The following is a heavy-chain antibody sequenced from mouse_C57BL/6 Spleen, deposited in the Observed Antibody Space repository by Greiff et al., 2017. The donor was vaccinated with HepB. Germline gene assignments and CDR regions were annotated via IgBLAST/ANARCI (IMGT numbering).Heavy chain of an antibody. V-gene: IGHV1-18*01. Sequence: VQLQQSGPELVKPGASVKIPCKASGYTFTDYNMDWVKQSHGKSLEWIGDINPNNGGTIYNQKFKGKATLTVDESSSTAYMELRSLTSEDTAVYYCARRDYGSSRGWYFDVWGTGTTVTVSS. CDR1: GYTFTDYN. J-gene: IGHJ1*03. CDR2: INPNNGGT. CDR3: ARRDYGSSRGWYFDV. D-gene: IGHD1-1*01.